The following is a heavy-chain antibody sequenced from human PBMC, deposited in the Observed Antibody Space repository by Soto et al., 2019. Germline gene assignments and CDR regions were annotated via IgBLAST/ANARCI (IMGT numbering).Heavy chain of an antibody. V-gene: IGHV5-51*01. CDR1: GYAFICFW. CDR2: IYPGASDI. D-gene: IGHD3-10*01. J-gene: IGHJ4*02. Sequence: PGESLEISCQASGYAFICFWVAWVRQVPGKGLEWMGVIYPGASDIRYSPSFEGHVTISADKSTNTAYLQWSSLEAADTAIYYCARQGTSRGSDYAALDFWGPGTLVTVSS. CDR3: ARQGTSRGSDYAALDF.